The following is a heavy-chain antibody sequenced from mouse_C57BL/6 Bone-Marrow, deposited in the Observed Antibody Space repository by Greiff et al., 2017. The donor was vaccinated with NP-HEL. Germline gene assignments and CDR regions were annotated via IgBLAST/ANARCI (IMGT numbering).Heavy chain of an antibody. CDR1: GYTFTSYG. J-gene: IGHJ3*01. V-gene: IGHV1-81*01. Sequence: VQLVESGAELARPGASVKLSCKASGYTFTSYGISWVKQRTGQGLEWIGEIYPRSGNTYYNEKFKGKATLTAEKSSSTAYMQLSSLTSEDSAVYFGARDLYYYGSRAWFAYWGQGTLVTVSA. CDR2: IYPRSGNT. D-gene: IGHD1-1*01. CDR3: ARDLYYYGSRAWFAY.